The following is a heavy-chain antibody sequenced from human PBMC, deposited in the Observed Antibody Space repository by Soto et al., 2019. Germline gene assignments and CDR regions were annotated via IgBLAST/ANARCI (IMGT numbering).Heavy chain of an antibody. CDR1: GYTFNNEW. Sequence: VRTVRLSCAAYGYTFNNEWMYWFRQAPGKGLEWVGRIKSKADGGATDYAAPVKGRFTVSRDDSTNTLYLQMSSLKTEDTALYEGAAVRTGPGSDYWVPGNIGTVSP. CDR3: AAVRTGPGSDY. V-gene: IGHV3-15*01. CDR2: IKSKADGGAT. J-gene: IGHJ4*02. D-gene: IGHD5-12*01.